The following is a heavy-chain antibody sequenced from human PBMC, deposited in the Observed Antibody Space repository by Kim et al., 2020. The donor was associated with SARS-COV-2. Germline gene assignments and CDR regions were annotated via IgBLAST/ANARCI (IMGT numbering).Heavy chain of an antibody. V-gene: IGHV4-30-2*01. J-gene: IGHJ4*02. D-gene: IGHD1-26*01. CDR3: ASSIVGATTFDY. Sequence: SETLSLTCAVSGGSISSGGYSWSWIRQPPGKGLEWIGYIYHSGSTYYNPSLKSRVTISVDRSKNQFSLKLSSVTAADTAVYYCASSIVGATTFDYWGQGTLVTVSS. CDR1: GGSISSGGYS. CDR2: IYHSGST.